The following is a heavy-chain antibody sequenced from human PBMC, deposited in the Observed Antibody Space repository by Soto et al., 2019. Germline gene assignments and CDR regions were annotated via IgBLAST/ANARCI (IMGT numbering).Heavy chain of an antibody. J-gene: IGHJ4*02. CDR2: INHSGRT. D-gene: IGHD3-22*01. CDR3: VRGITMLVALQGDAPDNYYFDS. Sequence: LETLSLTYAVYDGSCRGYYGSWIRQHPGKGLEWIGEINHSGRTNQNPSLKSRVTISVDTSKNQFSLKLKSVTAADTAVYYCVRGITMLVALQGDAPDNYYFDSWSQGTLVTVSS. CDR1: DGSCRGYY. V-gene: IGHV4-34*01.